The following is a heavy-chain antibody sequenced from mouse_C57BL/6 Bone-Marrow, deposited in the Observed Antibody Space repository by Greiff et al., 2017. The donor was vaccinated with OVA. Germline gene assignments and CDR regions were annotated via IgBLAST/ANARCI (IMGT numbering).Heavy chain of an antibody. J-gene: IGHJ2*01. CDR2: IDPSDSYT. D-gene: IGHD1-1*01. V-gene: IGHV1-50*01. CDR1: GYTFTSYW. CDR3: AYYYGRDFDY. Sequence: QVQLQQPGAELVKPGASVKLSCKASGYTFTSYWMQWVKQRPGQGLEWIGEIDPSDSYTNYNQKFKGKATLTVDTSSSTAYMQLSSLTSEDSAVYYCAYYYGRDFDYWGKGTTLTVSS.